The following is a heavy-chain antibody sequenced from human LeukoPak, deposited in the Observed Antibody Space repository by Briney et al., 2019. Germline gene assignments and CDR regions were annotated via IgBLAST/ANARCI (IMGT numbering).Heavy chain of an antibody. V-gene: IGHV3-30*18. CDR2: ISYDGSNK. D-gene: IGHD1-14*01. CDR1: GFTFSSYG. Sequence: GGSLRLPCAASGFTFSSYGMHWVRQAPGKGLEWVAVISYDGSNKYYADSVKGRFTISRDNSKNTLHLQMSSLRAEDTALYYCVKDRCDRATCPEVWGQGTLVTVSS. CDR3: VKDRCDRATCPEV. J-gene: IGHJ4*02.